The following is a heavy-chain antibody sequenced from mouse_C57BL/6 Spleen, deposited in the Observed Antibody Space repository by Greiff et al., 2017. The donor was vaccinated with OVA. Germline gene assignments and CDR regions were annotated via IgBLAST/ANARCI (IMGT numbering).Heavy chain of an antibody. J-gene: IGHJ1*03. Sequence: EVHLVESGGGLVKPGGSLKLSCAASGFTFSSYAMSWVRQTPEKRLEWVATISDGGSYTYYPDNVKGRFTISRDNAKNNLYLQMSHLKSEDTAMYYCARDRGGKRYFDVWGTGTTVTVSS. CDR2: ISDGGSYT. V-gene: IGHV5-4*01. D-gene: IGHD2-1*01. CDR1: GFTFSSYA. CDR3: ARDRGGKRYFDV.